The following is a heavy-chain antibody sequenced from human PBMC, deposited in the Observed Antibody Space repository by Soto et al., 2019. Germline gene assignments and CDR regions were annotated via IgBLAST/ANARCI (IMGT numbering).Heavy chain of an antibody. J-gene: IGHJ6*02. Sequence: QVQLVQSGAEVKKPGSSVKVSCKASGGTFSSYAISWVRQAPGQGLQWMGGIIPIFGTANYAQKFQGRVTITADESTSTAYMELSSLRSEDTVVYYCARGEGFDAVTPKTGMDVWGQGTTVTVSS. CDR1: GGTFSSYA. V-gene: IGHV1-69*01. D-gene: IGHD4-17*01. CDR3: ARGEGFDAVTPKTGMDV. CDR2: IIPIFGTA.